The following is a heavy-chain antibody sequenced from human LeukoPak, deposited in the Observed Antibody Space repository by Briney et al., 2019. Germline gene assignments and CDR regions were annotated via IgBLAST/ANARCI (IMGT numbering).Heavy chain of an antibody. D-gene: IGHD6-19*01. J-gene: IGHJ4*02. CDR3: ARDVAVAGYFDY. V-gene: IGHV1-69*01. Sequence: SVKVSCKASGGTFSSYAISWVRQAPGQGLEWMGGIIPIFGTANYAQKFQGRVTITADESTSTAYMELSSLRSEDTAVYYCARDVAVAGYFDYWGQGTLVTVSS. CDR2: IIPIFGTA. CDR1: GGTFSSYA.